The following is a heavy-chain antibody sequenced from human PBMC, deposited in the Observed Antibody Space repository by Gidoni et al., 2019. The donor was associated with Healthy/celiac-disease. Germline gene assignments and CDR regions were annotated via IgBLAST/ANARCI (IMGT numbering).Heavy chain of an antibody. J-gene: IGHJ4*02. CDR1: GGTFRSSA. CDR2: IIPIFGTA. CDR3: ARDSSGAGYSSGWYPG. V-gene: IGHV1-69*01. D-gene: IGHD6-19*01. Sequence: QVQLVQSGAVVKKPGSSVKVSCKASGGTFRSSAISWVRQAPGQGLEWMGGIIPIFGTANEAQKFQGRVTITADESTSTAYRELSSLRSEDTAVYYCARDSSGAGYSSGWYPGWGQGTLVTVSS.